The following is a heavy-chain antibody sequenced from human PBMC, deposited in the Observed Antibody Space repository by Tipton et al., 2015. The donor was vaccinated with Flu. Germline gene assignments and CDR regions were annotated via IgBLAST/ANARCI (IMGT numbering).Heavy chain of an antibody. CDR2: IHNSGRT. V-gene: IGHV4-38-2*01. D-gene: IGHD3-22*01. J-gene: IGHJ3*02. Sequence: TLSLTCAVSGYSIGSGYYWGWMRQPLGKGLEWIGSIHNSGRTYYNPSLKSRVTISIDTSKNHFSLRLSPVTAADTAMYYCGGPSTQDYYDSSISTDAFDIWGQGTMVTVSS. CDR1: GYSIGSGYY. CDR3: GGPSTQDYYDSSISTDAFDI.